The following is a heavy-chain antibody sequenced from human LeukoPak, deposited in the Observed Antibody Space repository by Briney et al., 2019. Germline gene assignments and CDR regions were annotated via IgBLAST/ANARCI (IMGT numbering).Heavy chain of an antibody. V-gene: IGHV1-2*06. J-gene: IGHJ4*02. CDR2: IQPKSGGT. CDR3: ARRYCSGGSCIPDY. CDR1: GYTFTDYN. Sequence: ASVKVSCKASGYTFTDYNVYWVRQAPGQGPEWMGRIQPKSGGTIYAQRFQGRVTMTRDRSISTAYMELSSLRYDDTAVYYCARRYCSGGSCIPDYWGQGTLVTVSS. D-gene: IGHD2-15*01.